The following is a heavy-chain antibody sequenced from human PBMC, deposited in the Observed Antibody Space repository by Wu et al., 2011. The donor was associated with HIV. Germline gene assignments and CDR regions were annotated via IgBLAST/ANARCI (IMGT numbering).Heavy chain of an antibody. CDR1: GNTFSGYA. V-gene: IGHV1-69*14. Sequence: QVQLVQSGAEVKKAGSSVKVSCKASGNTFSGYAVSWVRQAPGQGPEWMGGILPMFGTTNYAQKFQGRVTITADKSATTVYMELRSLRSEDTAVYYCARSGVSAEYYFYYMNVWGERDRRSPSP. J-gene: IGHJ6*03. CDR3: ARSGVSAEYYFYYMNV. CDR2: ILPMFGTT. D-gene: IGHD2-2*01.